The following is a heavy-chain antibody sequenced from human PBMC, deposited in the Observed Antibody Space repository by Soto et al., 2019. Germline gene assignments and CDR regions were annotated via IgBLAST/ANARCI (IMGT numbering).Heavy chain of an antibody. CDR2: ISGSGGST. CDR3: AKGGDSRLYYYYMDV. CDR1: GFTFSSYA. V-gene: IGHV3-23*01. Sequence: GRSLRLSCAASGFTFSSYAMSWVRQAPGKGLEWVSAISGSGGSTYYADSVKGRFTISRDNSKNTLYLQMNSLRAEDTAVYYCAKGGDSRLYYYYMDVWGKGTTVTVSS. J-gene: IGHJ6*03. D-gene: IGHD3-16*01.